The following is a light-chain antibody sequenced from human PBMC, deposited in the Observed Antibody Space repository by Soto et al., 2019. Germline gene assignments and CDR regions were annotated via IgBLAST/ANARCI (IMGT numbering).Light chain of an antibody. CDR2: AAS. V-gene: IGKV1-6*01. CDR1: QDIRID. Sequence: AIQMTQSPSSLSASVGDRVTITCRASQDIRIDLGWYQQRPGKAPKVLIFAASSLRSGVPSRFSGSGSGTEFTLTISSLQPEDFATYYCLQDYSYPRTFGQGTKVDIK. CDR3: LQDYSYPRT. J-gene: IGKJ1*01.